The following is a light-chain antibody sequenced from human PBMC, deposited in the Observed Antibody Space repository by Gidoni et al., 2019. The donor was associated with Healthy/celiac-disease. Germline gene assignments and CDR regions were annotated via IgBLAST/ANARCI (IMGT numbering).Light chain of an antibody. CDR3: QQSYSTFYT. V-gene: IGKV1-39*01. J-gene: IGKJ2*01. CDR1: QSISSY. Sequence: DIQMTQSPSSLSASVGDRVTITCRASQSISSYLNWHQQKPGKAPKLLIYAASSLQSGVPSRFSGSGSGTDFTLTISSLQPEDFATYYCQQSYSTFYTFXXXTKLEIK. CDR2: AAS.